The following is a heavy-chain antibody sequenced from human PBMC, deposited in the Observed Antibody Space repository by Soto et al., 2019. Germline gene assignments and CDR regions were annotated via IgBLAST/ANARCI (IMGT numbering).Heavy chain of an antibody. CDR3: ARDGAVAGDSNFDY. D-gene: IGHD6-19*01. J-gene: IGHJ4*02. Sequence: ASVKVSCKASGYTFTRYAMHWVRQAPGQRLEWMGWINAGNGNTKYSQKFQGRVTITTDTSASIAYMELSSLRSEDTAVYYCARDGAVAGDSNFDYWGQGTLVTVSS. CDR1: GYTFTRYA. CDR2: INAGNGNT. V-gene: IGHV1-3*01.